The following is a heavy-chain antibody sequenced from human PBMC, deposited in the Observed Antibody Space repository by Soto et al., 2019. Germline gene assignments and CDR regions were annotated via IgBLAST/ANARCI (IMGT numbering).Heavy chain of an antibody. V-gene: IGHV1-69*13. CDR1: GGTFSSYA. D-gene: IGHD3-3*01. J-gene: IGHJ4*02. CDR3: ARGGFLEWLGGSFDY. CDR2: IIPIFGTA. Sequence: VKVSCKASGGTFSSYAISWVRQAPGQGLEWMGGIIPIFGTANYAQKFQGRVTITADESTSTAYMELSSLRSEDTAVYYCARGGFLEWLGGSFDYWGQGTLVTVSS.